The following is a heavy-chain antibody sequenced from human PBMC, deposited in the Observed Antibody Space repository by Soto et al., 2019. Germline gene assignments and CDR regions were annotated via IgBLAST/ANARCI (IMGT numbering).Heavy chain of an antibody. Sequence: QVQLVESGGGVVQPGRSLRLSCAASGFTFSSYGMHWVRQAPGKGLEWVAVISCDGSNKYYADSVKGRFTISRDNSKNTLYLQMNSLRAEDTAVYYCAKARSPDWYFDLWGRGTLVTVSS. CDR3: AKARSPDWYFDL. CDR2: ISCDGSNK. CDR1: GFTFSSYG. V-gene: IGHV3-30*18. J-gene: IGHJ2*01.